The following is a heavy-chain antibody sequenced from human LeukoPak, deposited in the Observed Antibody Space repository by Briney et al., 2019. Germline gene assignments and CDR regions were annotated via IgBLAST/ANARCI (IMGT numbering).Heavy chain of an antibody. CDR2: ISGSGTST. Sequence: PGGSLRLSCAASGFTFSSYWMSWVRQAPGKGLEWVSAISGSGTSTHYADSVKGRFTISRDNSKNTLYLQMNSLRAEDTAVYYCAKDVPPRPPRGRGLWPVEVDYWGQGTLVTVSS. D-gene: IGHD3-16*01. CDR3: AKDVPPRPPRGRGLWPVEVDY. V-gene: IGHV3-23*01. CDR1: GFTFSSYW. J-gene: IGHJ4*02.